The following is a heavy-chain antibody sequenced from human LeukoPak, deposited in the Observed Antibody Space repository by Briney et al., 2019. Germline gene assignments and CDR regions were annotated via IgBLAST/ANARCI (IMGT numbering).Heavy chain of an antibody. D-gene: IGHD3-22*01. V-gene: IGHV4-34*10. CDR2: IHYSGIA. J-gene: IGHJ5*02. CDR3: ARYYFDSSAYYSNWFDP. Sequence: PSETLSLTCAVYGVSFSGYYWSWIRQPPGKGLEWIGYIHYSGIAQYNPSLRSRLTISLDTSKNQFSLKLSSLTAADTAVYYCARYYFDSSAYYSNWFDPWGQGTLVTASS. CDR1: GVSFSGYY.